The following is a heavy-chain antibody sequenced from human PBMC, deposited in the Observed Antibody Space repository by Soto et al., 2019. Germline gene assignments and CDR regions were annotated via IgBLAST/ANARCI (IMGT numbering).Heavy chain of an antibody. CDR2: ISYDGSTK. CDR1: GFTFSSYA. Sequence: GSLRLSCAASGFTFSSYAFHWVRQAPGKGLEWVTVISYDGSTKYYTDSVKGRFTISRDNSKNMVFLQMNSLTSDDTAVYYCAKEVGNSHDFWGQGTQVTVSS. D-gene: IGHD1-1*01. J-gene: IGHJ4*02. CDR3: AKEVGNSHDF. V-gene: IGHV3-30*18.